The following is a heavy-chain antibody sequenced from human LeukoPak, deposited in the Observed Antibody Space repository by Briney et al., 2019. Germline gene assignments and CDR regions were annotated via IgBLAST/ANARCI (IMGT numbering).Heavy chain of an antibody. CDR1: GGTFSSYA. D-gene: IGHD1-26*01. Sequence: ASVKVSCKASGGTFSSYAISWVRRAPGQGLEWMGRIIPIFGTANYAQKFQGRVTITTDESTSTAYMELSSLRSEDTAVYYCAREGVWELPNWFDPWGQGTLVTVSS. V-gene: IGHV1-69*05. CDR3: AREGVWELPNWFDP. J-gene: IGHJ5*02. CDR2: IIPIFGTA.